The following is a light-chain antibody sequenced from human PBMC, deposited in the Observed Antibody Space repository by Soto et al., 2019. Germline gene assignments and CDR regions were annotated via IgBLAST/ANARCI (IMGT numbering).Light chain of an antibody. V-gene: IGKV1-27*01. CDR2: AAS. J-gene: IGKJ4*01. CDR3: QKYNSAPLT. Sequence: IHMSQSPASLSASVGDRVTTTWSASQGIRNYLAWYQQKPGEVPKLLIYAASTLQSGVPSRFSGSGSGADFTLTISSLQPEDVATYYCQKYNSAPLTFGGGIKVDIK. CDR1: QGIRNY.